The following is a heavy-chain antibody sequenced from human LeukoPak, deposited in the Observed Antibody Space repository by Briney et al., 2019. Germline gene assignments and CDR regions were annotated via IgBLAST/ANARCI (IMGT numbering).Heavy chain of an antibody. CDR3: ARGLDRIAAAGSSDY. CDR1: GYTFTRYD. CDR2: MNPNSGNT. V-gene: IGHV1-8*01. J-gene: IGHJ4*02. Sequence: ASVKVSCKASGYTFTRYDINWVRQATGHGLEWMGWMNPNSGNTGYAQKFQGRVTMTRNTSISTAYMELSSLRSEDTAVYYCARGLDRIAAAGSSDYWGQGTLVTVSS. D-gene: IGHD6-13*01.